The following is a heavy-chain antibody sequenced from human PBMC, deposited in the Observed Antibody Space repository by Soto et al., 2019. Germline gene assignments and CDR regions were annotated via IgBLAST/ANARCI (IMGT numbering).Heavy chain of an antibody. CDR3: AREGRRYDFWSGYYNDYYYYGMDV. Sequence: GGSLRLSCAASGFTFSSYAMHWVRQAPGKGLERVAVISYDGSNKYYADSVKGRFTISRDNSKNTLYLQMNSLRAEDTAVYYCAREGRRYDFWSGYYNDYYYYGMDVWGQGTTVTVSS. V-gene: IGHV3-30-3*01. CDR2: ISYDGSNK. J-gene: IGHJ6*02. CDR1: GFTFSSYA. D-gene: IGHD3-3*01.